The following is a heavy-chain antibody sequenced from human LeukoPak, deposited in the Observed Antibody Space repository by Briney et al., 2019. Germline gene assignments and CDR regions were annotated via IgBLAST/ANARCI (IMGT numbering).Heavy chain of an antibody. D-gene: IGHD6-13*01. J-gene: IGHJ6*03. Sequence: PGGSLRLSCAASGFTFSSYSMNWVRQAPGKGLEWVSYISSSSSTIYYADSVKGRFTISRDNAKNSLYLQMNSPRDEDTAVYYCARLELVPYYYYYMDVWGKGTTVTVSS. CDR2: ISSSSSTI. CDR1: GFTFSSYS. CDR3: ARLELVPYYYYYMDV. V-gene: IGHV3-48*02.